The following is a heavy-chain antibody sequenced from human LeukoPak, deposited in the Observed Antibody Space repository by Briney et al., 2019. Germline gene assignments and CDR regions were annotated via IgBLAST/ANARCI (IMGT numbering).Heavy chain of an antibody. V-gene: IGHV4-30-4*02. CDR1: GGSISSGDYY. Sequence: PSETLSLTCTVSGGSISSGDYYWSWIRQPPGKGLEWIGYIYYSGSTYYNPSLKSRVTISVDTSKNQFSLKLSSVTAADTAVYYWARVGSSSWYWFDPWGQGTLVTVSS. CDR2: IYYSGST. J-gene: IGHJ5*02. D-gene: IGHD6-13*01. CDR3: ARVGSSSWYWFDP.